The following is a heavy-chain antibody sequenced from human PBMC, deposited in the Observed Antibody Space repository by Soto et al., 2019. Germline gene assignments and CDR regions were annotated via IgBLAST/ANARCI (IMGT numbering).Heavy chain of an antibody. V-gene: IGHV4-39*01. CDR3: ARHGTALTAVNWFVS. CDR2: IYYSGSV. Sequence: QVQVQESGPGLVKPSETLSLTCTVSGGSITSGSFYWGWVHHSPGKGLEWIGSIYYSGSVFYNPSLESRVTISADVSRDQFSLKLTSVTAADTAVYYCARHGTALTAVNWFVSWGHGTLVTVSS. CDR1: GGSITSGSFY. J-gene: IGHJ5*01. D-gene: IGHD2-21*02.